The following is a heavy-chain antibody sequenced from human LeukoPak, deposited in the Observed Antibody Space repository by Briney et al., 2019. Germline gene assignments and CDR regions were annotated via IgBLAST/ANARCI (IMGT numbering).Heavy chain of an antibody. CDR2: IYHSGSP. D-gene: IGHD1-1*01. CDR1: GVSISSNNW. V-gene: IGHV4-4*02. CDR3: ARVNINNWHSCDY. J-gene: IGHJ4*02. Sequence: SGTLSLTCAVSGVSISSNNWWGWVRQPPGKGLEWIGEIYHSGSPNYNPSLKSRVTISVDKSRNHFSLNLSSVTAADTAVYHCARVNINNWHSCDYWGQGTLVTVSS.